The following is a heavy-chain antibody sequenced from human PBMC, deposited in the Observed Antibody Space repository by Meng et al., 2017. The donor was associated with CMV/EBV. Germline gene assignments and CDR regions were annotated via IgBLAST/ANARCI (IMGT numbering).Heavy chain of an antibody. Sequence: ASVKVSCKASGYTFTGYYMHWVRQAPGQGLEWMGWINPNSGGTNYAQKFQGRVTMTRDTSISTAYMELSRLRSDDTAVYYCASIVSGSYLQLPDYWSQGTLVTVSS. D-gene: IGHD1-26*01. J-gene: IGHJ4*02. V-gene: IGHV1-2*02. CDR2: INPNSGGT. CDR3: ASIVSGSYLQLPDY. CDR1: GYTFTGYY.